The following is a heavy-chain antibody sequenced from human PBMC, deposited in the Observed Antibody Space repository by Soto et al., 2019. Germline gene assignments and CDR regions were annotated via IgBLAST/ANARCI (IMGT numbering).Heavy chain of an antibody. V-gene: IGHV3-30*03. CDR2: ISYDGSDK. CDR3: ARVSGSTAGGY. Sequence: QVQLVESGGGVVQPRRSLRLSCAASGITFSSHGIHWVRQAPGKGLEWVAVISYDGSDKYYAASVKGRFTISRDNSKNMLYLQMNSLRAEDTAVYYCARVSGSTAGGYWGQGTLVTVSS. CDR1: GITFSSHG. J-gene: IGHJ4*02.